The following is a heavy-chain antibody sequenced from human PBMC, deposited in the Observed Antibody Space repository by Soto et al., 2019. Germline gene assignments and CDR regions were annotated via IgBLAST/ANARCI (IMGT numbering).Heavy chain of an antibody. D-gene: IGHD3-10*01. CDR1: GGSISSGGYY. Sequence: QVQLQESGPGLVKPSQTLSLTCTVSGGSISSGGYYWSWIRQHPGKGLEWIGYIYYSGSTYYNPSLKSRVTISVDTSKNQCSRKLSSVTAADTAVYYCARELRFGEDYYGMDVWGQGTTVTVSS. CDR2: IYYSGST. V-gene: IGHV4-31*03. CDR3: ARELRFGEDYYGMDV. J-gene: IGHJ6*02.